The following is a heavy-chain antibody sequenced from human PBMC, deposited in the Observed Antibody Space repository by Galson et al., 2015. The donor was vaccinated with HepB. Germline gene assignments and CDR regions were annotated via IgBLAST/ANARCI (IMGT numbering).Heavy chain of an antibody. V-gene: IGHV3-33*01. CDR3: ARDIVSNYHNPYYYGMDV. Sequence: SLRLSCAASGFTFSSYGMHWVRQAPGKGLEWVAVIWYDGSNKYYADSVKGRFTISRDNSKNTLYLQMNSLRAEDTAVYYCARDIVSNYHNPYYYGMDVWGQGTTVTVSS. J-gene: IGHJ6*02. D-gene: IGHD1-7*01. CDR2: IWYDGSNK. CDR1: GFTFSSYG.